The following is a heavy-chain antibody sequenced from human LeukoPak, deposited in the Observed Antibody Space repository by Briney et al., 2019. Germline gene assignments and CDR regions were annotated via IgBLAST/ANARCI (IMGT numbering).Heavy chain of an antibody. Sequence: EASVKVSCKASGYTFTSYDINWVRQATGQGLEWMGWMNPNSGNTGYAQKFQGSVTMTRNTAISTAYMELSSLRSEDTAVYYCARGLGSSGWRASVYYYYYGMDVWGQGTTVTVSS. CDR2: MNPNSGNT. CDR1: GYTFTSYD. D-gene: IGHD6-19*01. J-gene: IGHJ6*02. V-gene: IGHV1-8*01. CDR3: ARGLGSSGWRASVYYYYYGMDV.